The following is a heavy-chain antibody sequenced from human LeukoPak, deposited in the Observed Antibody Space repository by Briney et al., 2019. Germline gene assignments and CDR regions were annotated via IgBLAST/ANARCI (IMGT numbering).Heavy chain of an antibody. CDR2: IIPIFGTA. D-gene: IGHD3-3*01. V-gene: IGHV1-69*13. CDR1: GGTFSSYA. CDR3: ARDRVTYYDFWSGYSFDY. Sequence: PVKVSCKASGGTFSSYAISWVRQAPGQGLEWMGGIIPIFGTANYAQKFQGRVTITADESTSTAYMELSSLRSEDTAVYYCARDRVTYYDFWSGYSFDYWGQGTLVTVSS. J-gene: IGHJ4*02.